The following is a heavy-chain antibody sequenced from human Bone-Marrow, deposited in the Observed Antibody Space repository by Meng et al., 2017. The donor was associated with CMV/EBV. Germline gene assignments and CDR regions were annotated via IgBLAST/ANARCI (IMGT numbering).Heavy chain of an antibody. D-gene: IGHD1-14*01. CDR3: ATNPKNPDDY. V-gene: IGHV3-33*01. CDR2: IWYDGGNK. Sequence: GESLKISCAASGFTFSSYGMHWVRQAPGKGLEWVAVIWYDGGNKYYADSVKGRFTISRDNSKNTLYLQMNSLRAEDTAVYYCATNPKNPDDYWGQGTLVTVSS. CDR1: GFTFSSYG. J-gene: IGHJ4*02.